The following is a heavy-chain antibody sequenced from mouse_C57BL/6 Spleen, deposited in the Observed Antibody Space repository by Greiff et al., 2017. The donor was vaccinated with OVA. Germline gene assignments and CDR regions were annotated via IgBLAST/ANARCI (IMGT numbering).Heavy chain of an antibody. CDR2: ISYDGSN. Sequence: EVQRVESGPGLVKPSQSLSLTCSVTGYSITSGYYWNWIRQFPGNKLEWMGYISYDGSNNYNPSLKNRISITRDTSKNQFFLKLNSVTTEDTATYYCARKQLRSYYFDYWGQGTTLTVSS. J-gene: IGHJ2*01. D-gene: IGHD3-2*02. V-gene: IGHV3-6*01. CDR1: GYSITSGYY. CDR3: ARKQLRSYYFDY.